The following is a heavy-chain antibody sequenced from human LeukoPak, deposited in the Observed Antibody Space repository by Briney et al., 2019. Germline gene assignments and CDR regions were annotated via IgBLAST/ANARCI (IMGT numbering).Heavy chain of an antibody. Sequence: ASVKVSFKASGYTFTSYGVTWVRQAPGQGLEWVAWISTYNGKTNFIESLRGRVTLTTDTSTNTAYMELRSLRSDDTAVYYCARAPNLATTGNFDFWGQGTLVTVS. CDR1: GYTFTSYG. CDR2: ISTYNGKT. V-gene: IGHV1-18*01. CDR3: ARAPNLATTGNFDF. D-gene: IGHD6-13*01. J-gene: IGHJ4*02.